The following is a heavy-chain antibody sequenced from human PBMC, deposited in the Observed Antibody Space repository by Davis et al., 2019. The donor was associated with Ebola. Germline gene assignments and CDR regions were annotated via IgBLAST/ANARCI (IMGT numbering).Heavy chain of an antibody. CDR3: ARDGPITYYYGMDV. Sequence: PSETLSLTCTVSGGYIITDYWNWLRQPPGKGLEWIGYIYYSGSTNYNPSLKSRVTISVDTSKNQFSLKLSSVTAADTAVYYCARDGPITYYYGMDVWGQGTTVTVSS. CDR2: IYYSGST. CDR1: GGYIITDY. J-gene: IGHJ6*02. V-gene: IGHV4-59*01.